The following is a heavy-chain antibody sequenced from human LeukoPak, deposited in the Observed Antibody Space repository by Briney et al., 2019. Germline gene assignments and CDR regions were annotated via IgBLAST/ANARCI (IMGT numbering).Heavy chain of an antibody. CDR2: IRSKAYGRTT. D-gene: IGHD5-18*01. CDR3: ARDEDTAMVLSPSVFDY. CDR1: GFTFGDYG. V-gene: IGHV3-49*04. J-gene: IGHJ4*02. Sequence: GGSLRLSCTTSGFTFGDYGMSWVRQAPGKGLEWVGFIRSKAYGRTTENAASVKGRFTISRDDSKSIAYLQMNSLRAEDTAVYYCARDEDTAMVLSPSVFDYWGQGTLVTVSS.